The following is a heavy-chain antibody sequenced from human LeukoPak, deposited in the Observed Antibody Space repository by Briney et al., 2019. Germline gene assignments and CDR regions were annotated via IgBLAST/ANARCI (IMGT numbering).Heavy chain of an antibody. V-gene: IGHV4-4*02. Sequence: SGTLSLTCAVSGGSISSSNWWSWVRPPPGKGLEWIGEIYNSGSTNYNPSLKRRVTISVDTSKNQFSLKLSSVTAADTAVYYCARRGTLRYFDWYGYYFDYWGQGTLVTVSS. D-gene: IGHD3-9*01. CDR2: IYNSGST. CDR1: GGSISSSNW. J-gene: IGHJ4*02. CDR3: ARRGTLRYFDWYGYYFDY.